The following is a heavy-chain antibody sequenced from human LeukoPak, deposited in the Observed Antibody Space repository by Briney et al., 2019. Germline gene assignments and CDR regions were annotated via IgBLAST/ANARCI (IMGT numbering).Heavy chain of an antibody. J-gene: IGHJ6*02. Sequence: GGSLRLSCAASGFAFSSYHLNWVRQAPGKRLEWLSSITSSGTFIYYADSVRGRFTISRDNAKNTLYLQMNSLRAEDTAVYYCARDRTPYYGMDVWGQGTTVTVSS. CDR1: GFAFSSYH. CDR3: ARDRTPYYGMDV. V-gene: IGHV3-21*01. CDR2: ITSSGTFI.